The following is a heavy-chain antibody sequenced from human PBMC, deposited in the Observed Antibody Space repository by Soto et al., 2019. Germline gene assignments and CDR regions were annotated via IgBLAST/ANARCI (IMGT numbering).Heavy chain of an antibody. CDR2: INPNSGGR. CDR1: GYSFTGYF. J-gene: IGHJ5*02. CDR3: ATPNGTTTSENCFVP. Sequence: ASVKVSCKVSGYSFTGYFMHWVRQAPGQGLEWMGWINPNSGGRNFAQKFQGRVTLTRDTSISTAYMELSGLTSDDTAVYYCATPNGTTTSENCFVPWGQGTLVTVSS. V-gene: IGHV1-2*02. D-gene: IGHD3-3*01.